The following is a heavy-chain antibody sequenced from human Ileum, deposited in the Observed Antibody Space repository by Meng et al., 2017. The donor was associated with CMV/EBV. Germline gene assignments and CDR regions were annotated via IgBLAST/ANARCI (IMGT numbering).Heavy chain of an antibody. CDR3: ARDRDFGGMDV. Sequence: GGSLRLSCAASGFNFDDYGMSWVRQAPGKGLEWVSGINWNGGSTDYADSVKGRFTISRDNSKNTLYFQMNSLRPEDTAVYYCARDRDFGGMDVWGQGTTVTVSS. D-gene: IGHD3-10*01. CDR1: GFNFDDYG. V-gene: IGHV3-20*04. CDR2: INWNGGST. J-gene: IGHJ6*02.